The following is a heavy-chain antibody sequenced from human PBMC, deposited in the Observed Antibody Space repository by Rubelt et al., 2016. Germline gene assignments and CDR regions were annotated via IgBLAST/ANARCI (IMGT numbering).Heavy chain of an antibody. CDR1: GFTFSSYA. CDR3: ARESGQWLVLGYFDY. CDR2: ISGSGGST. D-gene: IGHD6-19*01. J-gene: IGHJ4*02. Sequence: GGGVVRPGGSLRLSCAASGFTFSSYAMSWVRQAPGKGLEWVSAISGSGGSTYYADSVKGRVTIPRDNSKNTLYLKMNSLRAEDRAVYYCARESGQWLVLGYFDYWGQGTLVTVSS. V-gene: IGHV3-23*01.